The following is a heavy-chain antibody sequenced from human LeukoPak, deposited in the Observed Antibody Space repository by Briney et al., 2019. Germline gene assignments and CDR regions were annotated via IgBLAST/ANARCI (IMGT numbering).Heavy chain of an antibody. CDR1: GFTFSSYG. J-gene: IGHJ4*02. CDR2: ISGSGDST. V-gene: IGHV3-23*01. D-gene: IGHD2-2*01. Sequence: GGSLRLSRAASGFTFSSYGMSWVRQAPGKGLEWVSAISGSGDSTYYADSVKGRFTISRDNSKNTLYLQMNSLRAEDTAVYYCAKNKYGCSSTSCYGLDYWGQGTLVTVSS. CDR3: AKNKYGCSSTSCYGLDY.